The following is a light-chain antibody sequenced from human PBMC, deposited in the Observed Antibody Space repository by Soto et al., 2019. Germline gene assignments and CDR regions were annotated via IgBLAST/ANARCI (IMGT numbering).Light chain of an antibody. CDR3: NSYTSSSTLPDV. V-gene: IGLV2-14*01. Sequence: QSVLTQPASVSGSPGQSITVSCTGTSSDVGGYNYVSWYQQHPGKAPKVMIYDVSKRPSGVSNRFSGSKSGNTASLTISGLQAEDEADYYCNSYTSSSTLPDVFGTGTKVTVL. CDR2: DVS. CDR1: SSDVGGYNY. J-gene: IGLJ1*01.